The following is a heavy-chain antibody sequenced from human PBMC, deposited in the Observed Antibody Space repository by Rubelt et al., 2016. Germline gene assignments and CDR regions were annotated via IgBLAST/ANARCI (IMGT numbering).Heavy chain of an antibody. CDR2: ISVYNGET. V-gene: IGHV1-18*01. Sequence: QVQLVQSGAEVKKPGASVKVSCKASGSTFTTYGLSWVRQAPGQGLEWMGWISVYNGETNHAQMFQDRHTMTTETSTSTAYMELGSLRADDTAVYYCARANSGSYSTYWGQGTLVTVSA. CDR1: GSTFTTYG. D-gene: IGHD1-26*01. CDR3: ARANSGSYSTY. J-gene: IGHJ4*02.